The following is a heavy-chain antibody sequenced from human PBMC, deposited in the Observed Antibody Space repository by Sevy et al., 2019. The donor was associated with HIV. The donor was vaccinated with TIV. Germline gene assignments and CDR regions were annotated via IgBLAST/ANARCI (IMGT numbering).Heavy chain of an antibody. CDR3: AREGCTKPHDY. Sequence: GGSLRLSCAASGFTFSKYSMSWVRQPPENGLEWVSTLSFGCGEINYADSVKGRFTISRDNSKSSVYLQMNNLRPEDTAVYYCAREGCTKPHDYWGQGTLVTVSS. CDR1: GFTFSKYS. CDR2: LSFGCGEI. D-gene: IGHD2-8*01. J-gene: IGHJ4*02. V-gene: IGHV3-23*01.